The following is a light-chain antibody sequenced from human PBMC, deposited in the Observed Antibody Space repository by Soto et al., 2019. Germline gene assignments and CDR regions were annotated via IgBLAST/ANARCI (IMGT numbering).Light chain of an antibody. CDR3: ISYTVSRSYV. CDR1: SSDIGAYNH. Sequence: QLVLTQPASVSGSPGQSITISCSGSSSDIGAYNHVAWFQQFPGKTPKLVIYSVSDRPSGVSYRFSGSKSGNTASLTISGLQADDEADYYCISYTVSRSYVFGTGTQLTVL. V-gene: IGLV2-14*01. J-gene: IGLJ1*01. CDR2: SVS.